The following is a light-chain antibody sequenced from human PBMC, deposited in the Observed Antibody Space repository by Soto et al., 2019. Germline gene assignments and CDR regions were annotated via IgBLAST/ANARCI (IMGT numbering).Light chain of an antibody. V-gene: IGKV1-5*03. CDR3: QHYNSYSEA. J-gene: IGKJ1*01. CDR2: KAS. Sequence: DIQMTQSASTLSGYVGDRVTITCRASRTISSWLAWYQQKPGKAPKLLIYKASTLKSGVPSRFSGSGSGTEFTLTISSLQPDDFATYYCQHYNSYSEAFGQGTQVDIK. CDR1: RTISSW.